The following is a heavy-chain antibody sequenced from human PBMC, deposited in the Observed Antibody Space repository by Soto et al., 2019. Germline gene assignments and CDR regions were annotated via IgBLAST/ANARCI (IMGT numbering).Heavy chain of an antibody. CDR2: IIPIFGTA. CDR1: GGTFSSYA. CDR3: ASRPTVDTAMVHYYYYGMDV. Sequence: QVQLVQSGAEVKKPGSSVKVSCKASGGTFSSYAISWVRQAPGQGLEWMGGIIPIFGTANYAQKFQGRVTITADESTSTAYIELSSLRSEDTAVYYCASRPTVDTAMVHYYYYGMDVWGQGTTVTVSS. J-gene: IGHJ6*02. D-gene: IGHD5-18*01. V-gene: IGHV1-69*12.